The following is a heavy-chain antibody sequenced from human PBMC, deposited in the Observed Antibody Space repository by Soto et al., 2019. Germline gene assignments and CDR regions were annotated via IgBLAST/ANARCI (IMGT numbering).Heavy chain of an antibody. V-gene: IGHV3-23*01. CDR3: AKCLGAAGLGY. D-gene: IGHD2-15*01. CDR1: GFTFSNYG. CDR2: IGSNGGST. J-gene: IGHJ4*02. Sequence: EVQLLESGGGLVQPGGSLRLSCAASGFTFSNYGMSWVRQAPGKGLEWVSAIGSNGGSTYYADSVKGRFTISRDNSISTRNQHIISLTAEDTALYYCAKCLGAAGLGYWGQGTLVTVSS.